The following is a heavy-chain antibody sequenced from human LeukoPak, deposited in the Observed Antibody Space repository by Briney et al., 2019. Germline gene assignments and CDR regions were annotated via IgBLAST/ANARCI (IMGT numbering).Heavy chain of an antibody. V-gene: IGHV1-2*02. CDR2: INPNSGGT. CDR3: ARDCSAGSYYNRFDP. Sequence: GASVKVSCKASGYSFTGHYIHWVRQAPGQGLEWMGWINPNSGGTNYAQKFQGRVTMTRDTSISTAYMELSRLRSDDTAVYYCARDCSAGSYYNRFDPWGQGTLVTVSS. J-gene: IGHJ5*02. D-gene: IGHD3-10*01. CDR1: GYSFTGHY.